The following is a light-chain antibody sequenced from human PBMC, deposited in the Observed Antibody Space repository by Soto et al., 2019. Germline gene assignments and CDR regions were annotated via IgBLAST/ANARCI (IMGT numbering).Light chain of an antibody. CDR1: SSNIGAGYD. V-gene: IGLV1-40*01. Sequence: QSVLTQPPSVSGAPGQRVTISCTGSSSNIGAGYDVHWYQQLPGTAPKLLIYGNSNRPSGVPDRFSGSKSGTSASLAITGLQAEDEADYYCQSYDSSLSGGVVSGGGTKLTVL. J-gene: IGLJ2*01. CDR2: GNS. CDR3: QSYDSSLSGGVV.